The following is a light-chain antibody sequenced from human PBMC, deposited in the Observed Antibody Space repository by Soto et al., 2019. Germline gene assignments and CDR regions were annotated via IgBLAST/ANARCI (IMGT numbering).Light chain of an antibody. CDR1: QSVSSN. CDR3: QQYNNWPPT. Sequence: EIVMTQSPATLSVSPGERATLSCRATQSVSSNLAWYQQKPGQAPRLLIYGASTRATGIPARFSGSRSGTEFTITISSLQSEDFAVYYCQQYNNWPPTCGQGTRLEIK. CDR2: GAS. V-gene: IGKV3-15*01. J-gene: IGKJ5*01.